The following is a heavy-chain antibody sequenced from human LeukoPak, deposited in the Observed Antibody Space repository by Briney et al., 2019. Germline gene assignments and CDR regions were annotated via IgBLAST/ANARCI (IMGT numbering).Heavy chain of an antibody. V-gene: IGHV3-30*02. CDR3: ATRSSSGWYGRLDY. CDR2: IRYDGSNK. D-gene: IGHD6-19*01. CDR1: GFTFSSYG. Sequence: PAGSLRLSCAASGFTFSSYGMHWVRQAPGKGLEWVAFIRYDGSNKYYVDSVKGRFTISRDNSKNTLYLQMNSLRAEDTAVYYCATRSSSGWYGRLDYWGQGTLVTVSS. J-gene: IGHJ4*02.